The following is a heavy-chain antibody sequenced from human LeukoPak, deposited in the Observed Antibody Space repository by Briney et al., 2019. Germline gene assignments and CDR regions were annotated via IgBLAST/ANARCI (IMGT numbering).Heavy chain of an antibody. CDR1: GGSISGYF. Sequence: SETLSLTCTVSGGSISGYFWSCIRQPPGQGLEFMGYIYYTGATLYNPSLKSLVTMSVHPSKNHFSLNLSSVTAADTAVYYCARHDPVGYYQHGMDVWGQGTTVTV. CDR2: IYYTGAT. CDR3: ARHDPVGYYQHGMDV. D-gene: IGHD2-15*01. J-gene: IGHJ6*02. V-gene: IGHV4-59*08.